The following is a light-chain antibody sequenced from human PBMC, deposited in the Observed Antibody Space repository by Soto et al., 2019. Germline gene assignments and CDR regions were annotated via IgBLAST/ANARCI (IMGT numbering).Light chain of an antibody. J-gene: IGKJ1*01. CDR3: QQYDTSPWT. Sequence: EIVLTQSPGTLSLSPGDRATLSCRASQSVSSSYLAWYQHKPGQAPRLLIYGASSRAPGTPDRFSGSGSGTDFTLTISRLEPEDFAVYYCQQYDTSPWTFGQGTKVEIK. CDR1: QSVSSSY. V-gene: IGKV3-20*01. CDR2: GAS.